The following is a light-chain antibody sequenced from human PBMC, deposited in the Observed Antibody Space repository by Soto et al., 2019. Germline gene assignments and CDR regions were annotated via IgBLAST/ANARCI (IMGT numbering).Light chain of an antibody. CDR1: QSVSGRY. J-gene: IGKJ1*01. V-gene: IGKV3-20*01. Sequence: EDVLKQSAGALSLSQGERATLSCRSRQSVSGRYLAWYQQKRGQAPTLLIYDASNRATGIPDRFSGSGSGTDFALTISRLEAEDSAVYYCQHHDSSPTWTFGQGTKVDIK. CDR3: QHHDSSPTWT. CDR2: DAS.